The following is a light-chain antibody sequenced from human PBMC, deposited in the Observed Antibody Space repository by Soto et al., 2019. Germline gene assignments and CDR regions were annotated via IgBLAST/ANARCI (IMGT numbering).Light chain of an antibody. Sequence: EVMLTQSPATLSLSPVERATLSCRASQSVISFLAWYQQKPVQAPSLLIFDASNRATGTPARFSGSGSGTDFTLTISGLEPEDFAVYYCQQRSNWPWTFGQGRKVDIK. CDR2: DAS. V-gene: IGKV3-11*01. CDR3: QQRSNWPWT. J-gene: IGKJ1*01. CDR1: QSVISF.